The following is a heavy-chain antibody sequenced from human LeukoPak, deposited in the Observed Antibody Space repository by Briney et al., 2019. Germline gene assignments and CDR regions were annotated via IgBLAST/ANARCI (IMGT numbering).Heavy chain of an antibody. J-gene: IGHJ1*01. V-gene: IGHV1-18*01. CDR1: GYTFTNYG. D-gene: IGHD4-23*01. CDR3: ARDKAVTTEVTQHFQH. CDR2: ISAYNGYT. Sequence: VKVSCKASGYTFTNYGFSWVQQAPGQGLEWMGWISAYNGYTDYAQKFQFRVTMTTDTSTSTAYMELRSLRSDDTAVYYCARDKAVTTEVTQHFQHWGQGTLVTVSS.